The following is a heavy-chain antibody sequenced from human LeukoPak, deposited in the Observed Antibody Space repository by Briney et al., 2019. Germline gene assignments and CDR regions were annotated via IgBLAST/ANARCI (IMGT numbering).Heavy chain of an antibody. CDR3: ASGGGRGAARLLSVY. CDR2: IYYSGST. Sequence: SETLSLTCTVSGGSISSSSYYWGWIRQPPGKGLEWIGSIYYSGSTYYNPSLKSRVTISVDKSKNQFSLKLSSVTAADTAVYYCASGGGRGAARLLSVYWGQGTLVTVSS. CDR1: GGSISSSSYY. D-gene: IGHD6-6*01. J-gene: IGHJ4*02. V-gene: IGHV4-39*07.